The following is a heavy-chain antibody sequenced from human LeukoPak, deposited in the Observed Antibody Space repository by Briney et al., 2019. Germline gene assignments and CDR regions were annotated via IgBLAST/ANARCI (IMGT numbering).Heavy chain of an antibody. J-gene: IGHJ2*01. CDR2: ISYDGSNK. CDR1: GFTFSSYA. Sequence: GGSLRLSCAASGFTFSSYAMHWVRQAPGKGLEWVAVISYDGSNKYYADSLKGRVTISRDNSRNTLYLQMNSLRTEDTAVYYCARDRKTDGYFYWYFDLWGRGTLVTVSS. D-gene: IGHD5-18*01. CDR3: ARDRKTDGYFYWYFDL. V-gene: IGHV3-30-3*01.